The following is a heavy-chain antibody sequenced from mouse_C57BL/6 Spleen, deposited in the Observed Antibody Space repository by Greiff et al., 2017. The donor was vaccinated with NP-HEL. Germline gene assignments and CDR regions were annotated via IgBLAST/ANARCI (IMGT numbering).Heavy chain of an antibody. CDR3: ARGYYGSSPFAY. CDR2: ISYDGSN. V-gene: IGHV3-6*01. J-gene: IGHJ3*01. Sequence: EVQLQESGPGLVKPSQSLSLTCSVTGYSITSGYYWNWIRQFPGNKLEWMGYISYDGSNNYNPTLKNRIPITRDTSKNQFFLKLNSVTTEDTATYYCARGYYGSSPFAYWGPGTLVTVSA. D-gene: IGHD1-1*01. CDR1: GYSITSGYY.